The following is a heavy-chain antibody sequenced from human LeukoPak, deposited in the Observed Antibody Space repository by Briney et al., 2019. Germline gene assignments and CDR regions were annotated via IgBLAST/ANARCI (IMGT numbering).Heavy chain of an antibody. CDR3: SRVGTGTTRDY. CDR2: LSTDGSTT. Sequence: GGSLRLSCTVSGFPFSSYWMHWVRQAPGKGLVWVSRLSTDGSTTSYADSVEGRFTISRDNAKNTLYLQMNSLRAVDTAIYYCSRVGTGTTRDYWGQGTLVTVSS. V-gene: IGHV3-74*01. CDR1: GFPFSSYW. J-gene: IGHJ4*02. D-gene: IGHD1-14*01.